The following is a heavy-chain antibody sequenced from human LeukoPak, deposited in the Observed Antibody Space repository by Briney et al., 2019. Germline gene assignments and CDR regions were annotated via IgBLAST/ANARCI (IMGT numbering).Heavy chain of an antibody. CDR1: GFTFSSYA. Sequence: GGSLRLSCAASGFTFSSYAMSWVRQAPGKGLEWVSAISGSGGGTYYADSVKGRFTISRDNSKNTLYLQMNSLRAEDTAVYYCAKATWIQLWSAPYYYYGMDVWGQGTTVTVSS. D-gene: IGHD5-18*01. J-gene: IGHJ6*02. CDR3: AKATWIQLWSAPYYYYGMDV. CDR2: ISGSGGGT. V-gene: IGHV3-23*01.